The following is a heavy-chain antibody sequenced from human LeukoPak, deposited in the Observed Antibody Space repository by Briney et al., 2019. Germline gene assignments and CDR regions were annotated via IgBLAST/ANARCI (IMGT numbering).Heavy chain of an antibody. J-gene: IGHJ5*02. V-gene: IGHV3-7*01. Sequence: GSLRLSCAAPVFTFSSYWMSWVRQAPGKGLEWVANIKQDGSEKYYVDSVKGRFTISRDNAKNSLYLQMNSLRAEDTAVYYCARASHVLLWFGELCNWFDPWGQETLVTVSS. CDR1: VFTFSSYW. D-gene: IGHD3-10*01. CDR3: ARASHVLLWFGELCNWFDP. CDR2: IKQDGSEK.